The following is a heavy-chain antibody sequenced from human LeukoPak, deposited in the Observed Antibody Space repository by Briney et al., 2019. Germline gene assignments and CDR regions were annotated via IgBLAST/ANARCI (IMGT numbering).Heavy chain of an antibody. CDR1: GYTFSGYY. V-gene: IGHV1-2*02. CDR3: ARSGITTIPNFDY. Sequence: ASVKVSCKASGYTFSGYYIHWVRQAPGQGLEWMGWINPNSGATNNAQKLQGRVTVNRDRSISTVYMDLNKLRSDDTAVYYCARSGITTIPNFDYWGQGSLVTVSS. CDR2: INPNSGAT. J-gene: IGHJ4*02. D-gene: IGHD5-12*01.